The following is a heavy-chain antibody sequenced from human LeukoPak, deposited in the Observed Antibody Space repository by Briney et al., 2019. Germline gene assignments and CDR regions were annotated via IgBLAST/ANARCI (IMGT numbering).Heavy chain of an antibody. V-gene: IGHV3-30*18. CDR3: AKDPTFLP. CDR1: GFTFSSYG. CDR2: ISYDGSNK. D-gene: IGHD2-21*01. J-gene: IGHJ5*02. Sequence: PGGSLRLSCAASGFTFSSYGMLWVRQAPGEGLEWVVVISYDGSNKYYADSVKGRFTISRDNSKNTLYLQMNSLRAEDTAVYYCAKDPTFLPWGQGTLVTVSS.